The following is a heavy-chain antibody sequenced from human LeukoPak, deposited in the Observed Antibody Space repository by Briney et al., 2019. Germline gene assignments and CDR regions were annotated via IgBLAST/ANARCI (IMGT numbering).Heavy chain of an antibody. D-gene: IGHD4-17*01. CDR3: AREPVSGDYEGMGYYFDY. Sequence: SETLSLTCTVSGGSISSYYWRWIRQPPGKGLEWIGYIYYSGSTNYNPSLKSRVTISVDTSKNQFSLKLSSVTAADTAVYYCAREPVSGDYEGMGYYFDYWGQGTLVTVSS. J-gene: IGHJ4*02. CDR2: IYYSGST. V-gene: IGHV4-59*12. CDR1: GGSISSYY.